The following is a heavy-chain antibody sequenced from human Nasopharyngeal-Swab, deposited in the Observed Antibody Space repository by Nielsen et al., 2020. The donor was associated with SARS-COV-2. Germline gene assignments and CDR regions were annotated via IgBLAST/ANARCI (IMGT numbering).Heavy chain of an antibody. J-gene: IGHJ4*02. V-gene: IGHV3-73*01. CDR2: IRSKANSYAT. D-gene: IGHD2-21*02. CDR3: TRHEEHCGGDCYPFDY. Sequence: GESLKISCAASGFTFSGSAMRWVRQASGKGLEWVGRIRSKANSYATAYAASVKGRFTISRDDSKNTAYLQMNSLKTEDTAVYYCTRHEEHCGGDCYPFDYWGQGTLVTVSS. CDR1: GFTFSGSA.